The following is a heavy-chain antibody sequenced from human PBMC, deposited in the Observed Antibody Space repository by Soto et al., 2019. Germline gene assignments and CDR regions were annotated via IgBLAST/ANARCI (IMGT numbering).Heavy chain of an antibody. Sequence: SETLSLTCNVSGGSISTSYWSWIRQPPGKGLEWIGNIYYGWSSDYNPSLKSRVTISVDASKNQVSLKLTSVTAADTAVYYCANAPNMYYFDFWGQGTLVTVSS. V-gene: IGHV4-59*01. CDR2: IYYGWSS. D-gene: IGHD2-2*01. J-gene: IGHJ4*02. CDR1: GGSISTSY. CDR3: ANAPNMYYFDF.